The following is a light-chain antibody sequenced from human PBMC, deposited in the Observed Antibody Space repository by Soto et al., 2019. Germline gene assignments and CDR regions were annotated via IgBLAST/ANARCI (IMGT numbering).Light chain of an antibody. CDR3: QQCKTYPIT. CDR2: DVS. J-gene: IGKJ5*01. V-gene: IGKV1-13*02. CDR1: QDIRGA. Sequence: AIQLTQSPSSLSASVGDRVTITCRASQDIRGALAWYQQKPGKAPKFLIFDVSTLQSGVPSRFSGSGSGTDFTLTISSLQPEDFGTYYCQQCKTYPITGGQGTRLEIK.